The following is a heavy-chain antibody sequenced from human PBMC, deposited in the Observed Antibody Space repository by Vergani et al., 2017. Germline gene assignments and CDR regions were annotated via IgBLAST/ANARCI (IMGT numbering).Heavy chain of an antibody. CDR2: INPNSGGT. CDR1: GYTFTGYY. D-gene: IGHD3-10*01. CDR3: ARAQLVAEVRGVNQYYYYYMDV. J-gene: IGHJ6*03. Sequence: QVQLVQSGAEVKKPGASVKVSCKASGYTFTGYYMHWVRQAPGQGLEWMGWINPNSGGTNYAQKFQGWVTMTRDTSISTAYMELSRLRSDDTAVYYCARAQLVAEVRGVNQYYYYYMDVWGKGTTVTVSS. V-gene: IGHV1-2*04.